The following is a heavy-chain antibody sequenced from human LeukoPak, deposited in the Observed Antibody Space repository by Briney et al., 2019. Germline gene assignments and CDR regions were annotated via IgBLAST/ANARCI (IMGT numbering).Heavy chain of an antibody. J-gene: IGHJ6*03. V-gene: IGHV3-48*04. CDR3: ARVQGIAGPEGMDV. CDR2: ISSSSSTI. D-gene: IGHD6-13*01. Sequence: GGSLRLSCAASGFTFSSYSMNWVRQAPGKGLEWVSYISSSSSTIYYADSVKGRFTISRDNAKNSLYLQMNSLRAEDTAVYYCARVQGIAGPEGMDVWGKGTTVTVSS. CDR1: GFTFSSYS.